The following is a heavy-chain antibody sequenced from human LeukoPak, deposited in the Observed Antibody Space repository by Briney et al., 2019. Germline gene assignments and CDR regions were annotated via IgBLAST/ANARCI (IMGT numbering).Heavy chain of an antibody. Sequence: SQTLSLTCTVSGGSISSGSYYWSWIRQPAGKGLEWIGRIYTSGSTNYNPSLKSRVTISVDTSKNQFSLKLSSVTAADTAVYYCARRGGLTIFGVVTQYYFHYWGQGTLVTVSS. V-gene: IGHV4-61*02. J-gene: IGHJ4*02. CDR2: IYTSGST. CDR3: ARRGGLTIFGVVTQYYFHY. D-gene: IGHD3-3*01. CDR1: GGSISSGSYY.